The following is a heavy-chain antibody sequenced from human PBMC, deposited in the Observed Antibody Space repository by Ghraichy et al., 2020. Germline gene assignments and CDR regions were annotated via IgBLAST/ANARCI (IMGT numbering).Heavy chain of an antibody. CDR1: GDSISSYY. D-gene: IGHD5-24*01. J-gene: IGHJ4*02. V-gene: IGHV4-59*01. Sequence: SQTLSLTCTVSGDSISSYYWSWIRQPPGKGLEWIGYIYYSGSTTYNPSLKSRVSLSVATSKNQFSLKLSSVTAADTAVYYCARRSRHGSHFDFWGQGTLVTVSS. CDR2: IYYSGST. CDR3: ARRSRHGSHFDF.